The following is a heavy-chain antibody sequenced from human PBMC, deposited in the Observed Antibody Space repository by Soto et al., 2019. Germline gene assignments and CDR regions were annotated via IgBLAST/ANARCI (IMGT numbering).Heavy chain of an antibody. Sequence: GGSLRLSCAASGFTFSSYSMNWVRQAPGKGLEWVSSISSSSSYIYYADSVKGRFTISRDNTKNSLYLQMNSLRAEDTAVYYCARARNAATGGISIVVVPAAMLPDAFDIWGQGTMVTVSS. CDR2: ISSSSSYI. V-gene: IGHV3-21*01. CDR1: GFTFSSYS. D-gene: IGHD2-2*01. CDR3: ARARNAATGGISIVVVPAAMLPDAFDI. J-gene: IGHJ3*02.